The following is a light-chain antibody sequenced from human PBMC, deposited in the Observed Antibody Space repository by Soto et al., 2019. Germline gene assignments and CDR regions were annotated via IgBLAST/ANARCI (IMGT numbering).Light chain of an antibody. CDR2: EAS. Sequence: DIQKTPSPSSLSASVGDRVTITCRASQSISRWSAWYQQKPGKAPKLLIYEASSLESGVPSRFSGSGSGTEFTLTISSLQPDDSATYYCQEYNSDAITFGQGTQLEIK. CDR3: QEYNSDAIT. CDR1: QSISRW. V-gene: IGKV1-5*03. J-gene: IGKJ5*01.